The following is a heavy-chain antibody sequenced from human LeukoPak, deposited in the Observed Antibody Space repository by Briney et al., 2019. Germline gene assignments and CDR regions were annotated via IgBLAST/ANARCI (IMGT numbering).Heavy chain of an antibody. CDR1: GGSISSYY. CDR3: ARDVSSWYPYYYYGMDV. CDR2: INHSGST. Sequence: PSETLSLTCTVSGGSISSYYWSWIRQPPGKGLEWIGEINHSGSTNCNPSLKSRVTISVDTSKNQFPLKLSSVTAADTAVYYCARDVSSWYPYYYYGMDVWGQGTTVTVSS. D-gene: IGHD6-13*01. J-gene: IGHJ6*02. V-gene: IGHV4-34*01.